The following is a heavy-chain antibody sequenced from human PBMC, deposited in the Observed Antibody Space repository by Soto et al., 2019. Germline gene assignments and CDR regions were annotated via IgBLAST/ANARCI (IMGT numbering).Heavy chain of an antibody. CDR2: INPSGGST. CDR1: GYTFTSYY. J-gene: IGHJ5*02. CDR3: ARGLYDILTGPSTETDP. Sequence: QVQLVQSGAEVKKPGASVKVSCKASGYTFTSYYMHWVRQAPGQGLEWMGIINPSGGSTSYAQKFQGRVTMTRDTSTSTVYMELSSLRSEDTAVYYCARGLYDILTGPSTETDPWGQGTLVTVSS. V-gene: IGHV1-46*01. D-gene: IGHD3-9*01.